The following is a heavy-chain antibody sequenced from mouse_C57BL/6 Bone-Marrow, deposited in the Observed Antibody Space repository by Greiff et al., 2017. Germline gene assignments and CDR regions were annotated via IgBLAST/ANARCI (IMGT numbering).Heavy chain of an antibody. Sequence: VQPKQSGAELVRPGASVKLSCTASGFNIKDDYMHWVKQRPEQGLEWIGWIDPENGDTEYASKFQGKATITADTSSNTAYLQLSSLTSEDTAVYYCTPTVVAKGGYWGQGTTLTVSS. J-gene: IGHJ2*01. V-gene: IGHV14-4*01. CDR3: TPTVVAKGGY. D-gene: IGHD1-1*01. CDR2: IDPENGDT. CDR1: GFNIKDDY.